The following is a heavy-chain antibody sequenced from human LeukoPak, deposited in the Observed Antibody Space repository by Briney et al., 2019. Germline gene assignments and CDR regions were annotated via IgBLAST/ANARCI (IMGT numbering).Heavy chain of an antibody. CDR3: ARGDSSACPDY. CDR1: GFIFSDTY. J-gene: IGHJ4*02. CDR2: ISSSGIAK. Sequence: GGSLRLSCAASGFIFSDTYMNWIRQAPGKGLEWVPYISSSGIAKNYADSVKGRFTISRDNANNSLYLQMNDLRADDTAVYYCARGDSSACPDYWGQGTLVTVSS. V-gene: IGHV3-11*01. D-gene: IGHD3-22*01.